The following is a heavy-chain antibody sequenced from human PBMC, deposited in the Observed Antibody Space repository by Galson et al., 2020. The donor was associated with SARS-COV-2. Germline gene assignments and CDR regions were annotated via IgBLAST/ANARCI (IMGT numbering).Heavy chain of an antibody. D-gene: IGHD6-19*01. CDR2: VDPEDGEP. CDR1: GYSLSELS. V-gene: IGHV1-24*01. J-gene: IGHJ4*02. CDR3: ATLGPTVADYFFDY. Sequence: ASVKVSCKVSGYSLSELSMHWVRLSPGKRFKWMGGVDPEDGEPVYSHKFQGRLTLTGDTSRDTAYMQLSSLSSDDTAVYYCATLGPTVADYFFDYWGQGTLLTVSS.